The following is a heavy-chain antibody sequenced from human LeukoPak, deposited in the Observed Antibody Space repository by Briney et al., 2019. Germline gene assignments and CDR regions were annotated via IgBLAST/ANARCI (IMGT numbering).Heavy chain of an antibody. Sequence: ASVKVSCKASGYTFTSYYMHWVRQAPGQGLEWMGWISAYNGNTNYAQKLQGRVTMTTDTSTSTAYMELRSLRSDDTAVYYCVRDAYGSGKGFFDYWSQGTLVTVSS. D-gene: IGHD3-10*01. V-gene: IGHV1-18*04. CDR2: ISAYNGNT. CDR3: VRDAYGSGKGFFDY. J-gene: IGHJ4*02. CDR1: GYTFTSYY.